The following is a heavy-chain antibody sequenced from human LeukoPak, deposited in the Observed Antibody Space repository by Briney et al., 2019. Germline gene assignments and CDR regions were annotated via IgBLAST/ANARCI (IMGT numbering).Heavy chain of an antibody. V-gene: IGHV7-4-1*02. CDR3: ARSDRGRDGYSPSRTPFDY. D-gene: IGHD5-24*01. CDR2: INTNTGNP. J-gene: IGHJ4*02. CDR1: GYTFTSYA. Sequence: ASVKVSCKASGYTFTSYAMNWVRQAPGQGLEWMGWINTNTGNPTYAQGFTGRFVFSLDTSVSTAYLQISSLKAEDTAVYYCARSDRGRDGYSPSRTPFDYWGQGTLVTVSS.